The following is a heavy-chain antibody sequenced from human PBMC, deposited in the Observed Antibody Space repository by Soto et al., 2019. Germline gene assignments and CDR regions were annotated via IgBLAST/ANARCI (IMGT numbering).Heavy chain of an antibody. CDR1: GYTFTRYG. V-gene: IGHV1-18*01. J-gene: IGHJ4*02. Sequence: GASVTVSCQTSGYTFTRYGISWVRQAPGQGLEWMGWISAYNGNTNYAQKLQGRVTMTTDTSTSTAYMELRSLRSDDTAVYYCARDDSSGYLPFDYWGQGTLVTVSS. CDR2: ISAYNGNT. D-gene: IGHD3-22*01. CDR3: ARDDSSGYLPFDY.